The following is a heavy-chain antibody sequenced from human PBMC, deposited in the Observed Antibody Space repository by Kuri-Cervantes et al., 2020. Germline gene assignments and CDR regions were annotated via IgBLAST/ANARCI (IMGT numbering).Heavy chain of an antibody. J-gene: IGHJ4*02. D-gene: IGHD3-10*01. CDR2: ISYDGSNK. CDR3: ASHRVGSDY. Sequence: GESLKISCAASGFTFSSYAMHWVRQAPGKGLEWVAVISYDGSNKYYADSVKGRFTISRDNSKNTLYLQMNSLRAEDTAVNYCASHRVGSDYWGQGTLVTVSS. CDR1: GFTFSSYA. V-gene: IGHV3-30-3*01.